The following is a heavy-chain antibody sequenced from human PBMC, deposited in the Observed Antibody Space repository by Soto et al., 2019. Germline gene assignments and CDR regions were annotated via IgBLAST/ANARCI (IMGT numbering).Heavy chain of an antibody. J-gene: IGHJ5*02. CDR3: ARDRGPSSGYYPYWFDP. D-gene: IGHD3-22*01. V-gene: IGHV1-69*12. Sequence: QVQLVQSGAEVKKPGSSVKVSCKASGGTFSSYAISWVRQAPGQGLEWMGEIIPIFGTANYAQKFQGRFTITADESTRTAYMELSSLRSEDTAVYYCARDRGPSSGYYPYWFDPWGQGTLVTVSS. CDR2: IIPIFGTA. CDR1: GGTFSSYA.